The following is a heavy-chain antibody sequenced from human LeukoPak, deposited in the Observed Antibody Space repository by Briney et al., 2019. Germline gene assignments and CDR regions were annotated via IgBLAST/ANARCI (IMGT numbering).Heavy chain of an antibody. Sequence: GGSLRLSCAASGFTFSSYAMSWVRQAPGKGLEWVSAISGSGGSTYYADSVKGRFTISRDNSKNTLYLQMNSLRAEDTAVYYCAKGDRSWSHYYYGMDVWGQGTTVTVSS. J-gene: IGHJ6*02. CDR2: ISGSGGST. D-gene: IGHD6-13*01. CDR1: GFTFSSYA. V-gene: IGHV3-23*01. CDR3: AKGDRSWSHYYYGMDV.